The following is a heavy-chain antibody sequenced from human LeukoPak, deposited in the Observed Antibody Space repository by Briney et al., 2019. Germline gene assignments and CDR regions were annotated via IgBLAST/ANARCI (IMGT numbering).Heavy chain of an antibody. J-gene: IGHJ4*02. V-gene: IGHV3-23*01. CDR1: GFTLTNHG. D-gene: IGHD2-15*01. Sequence: GGSLRLSCAVSGFTLTNHGVSWVRQAPGKGLEWVSIITGTGGKYYGDSVKGRFVLSRDNSKNPVYMQMSSLRAEDTATYYCAKDYCRDGNCPFPFLDSWGQGTQVTVSS. CDR2: ITGTGGK. CDR3: AKDYCRDGNCPFPFLDS.